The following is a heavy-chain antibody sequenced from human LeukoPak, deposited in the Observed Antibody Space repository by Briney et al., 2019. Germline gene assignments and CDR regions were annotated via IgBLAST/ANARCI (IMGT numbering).Heavy chain of an antibody. D-gene: IGHD5-18*01. CDR3: ARVDTAMVLEY. Sequence: SLRLSXTASGFTXXSYSMTWVRQAPGKGLEWVSYISSSSSTIYYADSVKGRFTISRDKAKSSLYLQMNSLRAEDTAVYYCARVDTAMVLEYWGQGTLVTVSS. CDR1: GFTXXSYS. V-gene: IGHV3-48*01. J-gene: IGHJ4*02. CDR2: ISSSSSTI.